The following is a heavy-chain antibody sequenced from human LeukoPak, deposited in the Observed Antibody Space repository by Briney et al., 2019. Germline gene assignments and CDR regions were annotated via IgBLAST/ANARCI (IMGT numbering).Heavy chain of an antibody. D-gene: IGHD6-19*01. CDR1: GYRFTSYW. Sequence: GESLKISCKGSGYRFTSYWIGWVRQMPGKGLEWMGIIYPGDSDTRYSPSFQGQVTISADKSISTAYLQWSSLKASDTAMYYCASQGTYSSGWFGMDVWGKGTTVTVSS. V-gene: IGHV5-51*01. J-gene: IGHJ6*04. CDR3: ASQGTYSSGWFGMDV. CDR2: IYPGDSDT.